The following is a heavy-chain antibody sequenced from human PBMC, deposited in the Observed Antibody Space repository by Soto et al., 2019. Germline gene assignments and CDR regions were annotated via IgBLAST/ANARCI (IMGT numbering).Heavy chain of an antibody. V-gene: IGHV2-5*02. CDR2: IYWDDDK. CDR3: AHRRIGVSQWNYGDFDY. CDR1: GFSRSTSGVG. J-gene: IGHJ4*02. D-gene: IGHD1-7*01. Sequence: QITLKESGPTLVKPTQTLTLTCTFSGFSRSTSGVGVGWIRQPPGKALEGLVIIYWDDDKRYSPSLRGRLSITKDTSKNQVVLTMTNVDPEDTATYFCAHRRIGVSQWNYGDFDYWGQGILVTVSS.